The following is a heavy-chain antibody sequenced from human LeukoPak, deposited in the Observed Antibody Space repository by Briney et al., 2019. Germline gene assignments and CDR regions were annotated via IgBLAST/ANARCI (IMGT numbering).Heavy chain of an antibody. CDR3: ARDGVPYYYDSSGYYTLPDY. CDR2: ISAYNGNT. D-gene: IGHD3-22*01. V-gene: IGHV1-18*01. J-gene: IGHJ4*02. Sequence: GASVKVSCKASGYTFTSYGISWVRQAPGQGLEWMGWISAYNGNTNYAQKFQGRVTMTTDTSTSTAYMELRSLRSDDTAVYYCARDGVPYYYDSSGYYTLPDYWGQGTLVTVSS. CDR1: GYTFTSYG.